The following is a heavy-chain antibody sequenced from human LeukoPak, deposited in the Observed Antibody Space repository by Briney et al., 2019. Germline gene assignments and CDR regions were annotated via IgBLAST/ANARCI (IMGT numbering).Heavy chain of an antibody. Sequence: GGSLRLSCAASGFTFSSYAMSWVRQAPGKGLEWVAHMSSSSLKYTRYAESVKGRFTISRDNAKNTVYLEMDSLTTNDTALYYCARGGRNDLRSWFDPWGQGTLVTVSS. J-gene: IGHJ5*02. CDR3: ARGGRNDLRSWFDP. D-gene: IGHD1-14*01. CDR2: MSSSSLKYT. V-gene: IGHV3-21*01. CDR1: GFTFSSYA.